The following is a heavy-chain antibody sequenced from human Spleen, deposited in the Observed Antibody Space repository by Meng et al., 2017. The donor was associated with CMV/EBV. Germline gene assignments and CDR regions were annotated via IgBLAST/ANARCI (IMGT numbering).Heavy chain of an antibody. CDR3: ARAGTNYYDSGGYFLNWFDP. J-gene: IGHJ5*02. D-gene: IGHD3-22*01. CDR1: GFTFSTSA. V-gene: IGHV3-21*06. CDR2: ISSRSTYI. Sequence: GESLKISCAASGFTFSTSAMSWVRQAPGKGLEWVSSISSRSTYIYYADSVKGRFTISRDNARSSLYLQMRSLRTEDTAVYYCARAGTNYYDSGGYFLNWFDPWGQGTLVTVSS.